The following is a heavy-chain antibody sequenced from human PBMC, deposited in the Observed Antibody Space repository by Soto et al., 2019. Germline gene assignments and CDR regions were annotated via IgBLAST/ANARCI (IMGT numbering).Heavy chain of an antibody. V-gene: IGHV4-4*02. CDR2: VFHSGIT. Sequence: VQLRESGPGQVKTSGTLSLTCAVSGGSMKTTNWWSWVLQPPAKGLEWIGEVFHSGITRYNPSLKSPATVSVDTSKNQFFLNLAAVTAADTAVYYCTKDEAGSPFRYWGQGALVTVSS. CDR3: TKDEAGSPFRY. D-gene: IGHD1-26*01. CDR1: GGSMKTTNW. J-gene: IGHJ4*02.